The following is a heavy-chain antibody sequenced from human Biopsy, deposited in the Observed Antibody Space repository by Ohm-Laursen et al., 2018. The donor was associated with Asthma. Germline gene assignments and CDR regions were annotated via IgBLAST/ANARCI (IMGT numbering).Heavy chain of an antibody. Sequence: GTLSLTCSLSSGSGGYMRSGNYYWGWIRQPPGKGLEWIGSFYYSGTTYYNPSLESRVTVSADTSKKQFSLKLTSVTAADTAVYYCVRGSSSWHHGPFHYYYGLDVWGQGTTATVSS. D-gene: IGHD6-13*01. V-gene: IGHV4-39*01. J-gene: IGHJ6*02. CDR3: VRGSSSWHHGPFHYYYGLDV. CDR1: SGSGGYMRSGNYY. CDR2: FYYSGTT.